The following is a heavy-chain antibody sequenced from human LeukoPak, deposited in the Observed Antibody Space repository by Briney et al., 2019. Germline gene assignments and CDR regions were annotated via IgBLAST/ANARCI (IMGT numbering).Heavy chain of an antibody. D-gene: IGHD6-19*01. CDR1: GFTSSSYW. J-gene: IGHJ4*02. V-gene: IGHV3-7*01. Sequence: GGSLRLSCAASGFTSSSYWMSWVRQAPGKGLEWVANIKQDGSEKYYVDSVKGRFTISRDNAKNSLYLQMNSLRAEDTAVYYCARDRGSSVWNEFDYWGQGTLVTVSS. CDR2: IKQDGSEK. CDR3: ARDRGSSVWNEFDY.